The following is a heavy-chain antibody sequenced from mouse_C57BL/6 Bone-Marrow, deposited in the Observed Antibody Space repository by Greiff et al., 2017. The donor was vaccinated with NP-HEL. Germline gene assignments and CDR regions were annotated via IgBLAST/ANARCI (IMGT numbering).Heavy chain of an antibody. CDR2: IYPRDGST. Sequence: QVQLKQSGPELVKPGASVKLSCKASGYTFTSYDINWVKQRPGQGLEWIGWIYPRDGSTKYNEKFKGKATLTVDTSSSTAYMELHSLTSEDSAVYFWARRRYGSLYYAMDYWGQGTSVTVSS. J-gene: IGHJ4*01. CDR3: ARRRYGSLYYAMDY. V-gene: IGHV1-85*01. D-gene: IGHD1-1*01. CDR1: GYTFTSYD.